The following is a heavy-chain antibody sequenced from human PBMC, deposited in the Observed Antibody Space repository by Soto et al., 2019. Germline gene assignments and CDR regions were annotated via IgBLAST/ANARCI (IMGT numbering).Heavy chain of an antibody. J-gene: IGHJ3*02. D-gene: IGHD6-19*01. Sequence: QVQLVESGGGVVQPGRSLRLSCAASGFTFSSYGMHWVRQAPGKGLEWVAVIWYDGSNKYYADSVKGRFTISRDNYKNTLYLQMNSLRAEDTAVYYCARGGWFDAFDIWGQGTMVTVSS. CDR1: GFTFSSYG. CDR2: IWYDGSNK. V-gene: IGHV3-33*01. CDR3: ARGGWFDAFDI.